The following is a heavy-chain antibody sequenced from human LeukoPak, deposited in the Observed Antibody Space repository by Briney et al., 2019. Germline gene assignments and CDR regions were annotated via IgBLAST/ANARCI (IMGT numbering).Heavy chain of an antibody. CDR3: VRDNYGGVLDH. Sequence: PGRSLRLSCTASGFTFSDHAMHWVRQAPGKGLEWVAVISYDGSNKYYADSVKGRFTISRDNSKNTLYLQMNSLRAEDTAVYYCVRDNYGGVLDHWGQGTLVTVSS. J-gene: IGHJ4*02. D-gene: IGHD2-21*01. V-gene: IGHV3-30*04. CDR1: GFTFSDHA. CDR2: ISYDGSNK.